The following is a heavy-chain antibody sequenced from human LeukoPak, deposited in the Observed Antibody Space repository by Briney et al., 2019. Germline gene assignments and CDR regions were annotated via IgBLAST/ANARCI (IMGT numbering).Heavy chain of an antibody. J-gene: IGHJ5*02. D-gene: IGHD6-19*01. CDR1: GYTFTSYY. Sequence: ASVTVSCKASGYTFTSYYMHWVRQAPGQGLEWMGIINPSGGSTSYAQKFQGRVTMTRDTSTSTVYMELSSLRSEDTAVYYCARDYGYSSGWPRRGFDPWGQGTLVTVSS. V-gene: IGHV1-46*01. CDR3: ARDYGYSSGWPRRGFDP. CDR2: INPSGGST.